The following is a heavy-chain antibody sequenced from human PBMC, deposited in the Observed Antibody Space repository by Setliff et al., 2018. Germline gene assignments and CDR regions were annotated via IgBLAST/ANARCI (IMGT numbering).Heavy chain of an antibody. D-gene: IGHD3-22*01. V-gene: IGHV4-59*01. Sequence: SETLSLTCTVSGGSISSYYWSWIRQPPGKGLEWIGYIYYSGSTNYNPSLKSRVTISVDTSKNQFSLKLSSVTAADTAAYYCARASYYYDSSGYYGAGAFDIWGQGTMVTVS. J-gene: IGHJ3*02. CDR1: GGSISSYY. CDR2: IYYSGST. CDR3: ARASYYYDSSGYYGAGAFDI.